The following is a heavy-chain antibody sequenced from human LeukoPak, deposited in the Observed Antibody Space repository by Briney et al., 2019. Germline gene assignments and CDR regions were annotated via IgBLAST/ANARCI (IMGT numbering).Heavy chain of an antibody. Sequence: PGGSLRLSCAASGFTVSSNYMSWVRQAPGKGLEWVSVIYSGGSTYYADSVKGRFTISRDNSKNTLYLQMNSLRAEDTAVYYCARVDYYDSSGYYYDPWGQGTLVTVSS. J-gene: IGHJ5*02. V-gene: IGHV3-53*01. D-gene: IGHD3-22*01. CDR3: ARVDYYDSSGYYYDP. CDR2: IYSGGST. CDR1: GFTVSSNY.